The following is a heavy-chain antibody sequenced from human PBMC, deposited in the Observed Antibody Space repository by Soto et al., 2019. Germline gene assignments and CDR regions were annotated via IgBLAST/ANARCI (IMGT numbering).Heavy chain of an antibody. J-gene: IGHJ6*02. D-gene: IGHD4-17*01. V-gene: IGHV4-59*01. CDR2: IYYSGRT. CDR1: GGPISSFY. CDR3: ARSDDYGDYGYYYYGMDI. Sequence: SETLSLTCTVSGGPISSFYWSWIRQPPGKGLEWIGRIYYSGRTNYKPSLKSRVTISVDTSKNQLSLKLTSVTAADTAVYYCARSDDYGDYGYYYYGMDIWGQGTTVTVSS.